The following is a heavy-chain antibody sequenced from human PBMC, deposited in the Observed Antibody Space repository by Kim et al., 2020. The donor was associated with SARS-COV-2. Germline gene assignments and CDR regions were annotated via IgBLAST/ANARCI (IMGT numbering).Heavy chain of an antibody. CDR3: ARRGLGYCSGGSCYSGFDY. V-gene: IGHV4-59*08. J-gene: IGHJ4*02. Sequence: KSRVTLSVDTSKNQFSLKLSSVTAADTAVYYCARRGLGYCSGGSCYSGFDYWGQGTLVTVSS. D-gene: IGHD2-15*01.